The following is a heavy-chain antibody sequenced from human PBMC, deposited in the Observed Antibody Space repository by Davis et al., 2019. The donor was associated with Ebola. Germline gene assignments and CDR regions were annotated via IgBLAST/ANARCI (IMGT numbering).Heavy chain of an antibody. D-gene: IGHD1-1*01. CDR2: IYPGDSDT. CDR3: ARQGTWAFDY. V-gene: IGHV5-51*01. Sequence: GESLKISCKGSGYTFTRFWIGWVRQMPGKGLEWMGIIYPGDSDTRYSPSFQGQVTISADKSTSTAYLQWSSLRASDTALYYCARQGTWAFDYWGQGTLVTVSS. J-gene: IGHJ4*02. CDR1: GYTFTRFW.